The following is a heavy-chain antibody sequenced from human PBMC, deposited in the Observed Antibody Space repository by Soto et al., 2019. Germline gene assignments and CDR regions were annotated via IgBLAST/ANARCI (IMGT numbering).Heavy chain of an antibody. D-gene: IGHD3-3*01. Sequence: SETLSLTCAVSGGYISGGYYSWSWIRQPPGKGLEWIGFIYNSGSTYYNSSLKSRVTISVDRSKNHFFLNLTSVTAADTAVYYCARGPRYDFWSGYFDYWGQGTLVTVSS. V-gene: IGHV4-30-2*01. CDR2: IYNSGST. CDR3: ARGPRYDFWSGYFDY. CDR1: GGYISGGYYS. J-gene: IGHJ4*02.